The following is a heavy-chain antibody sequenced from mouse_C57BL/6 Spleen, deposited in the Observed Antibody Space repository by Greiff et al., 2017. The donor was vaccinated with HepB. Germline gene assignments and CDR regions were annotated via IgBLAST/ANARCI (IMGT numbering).Heavy chain of an antibody. CDR2: IYPRSGNT. J-gene: IGHJ3*01. Sequence: VQLQQSGAELARPGASVKLSCKASGYTFTSYGISWVKQRTGQGLEWIGEIYPRSGNTYYNEKFKGKATLATDKSSSTAYMALRSLTSEDSAVYFCEPTAQATWGFAYWGQGTLVTVSA. V-gene: IGHV1-81*01. CDR1: GYTFTSYG. CDR3: EPTAQATWGFAY. D-gene: IGHD3-2*02.